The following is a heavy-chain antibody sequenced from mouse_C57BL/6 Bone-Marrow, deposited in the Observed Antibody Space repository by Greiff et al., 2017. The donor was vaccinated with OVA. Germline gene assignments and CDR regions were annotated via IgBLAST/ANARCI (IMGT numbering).Heavy chain of an antibody. CDR1: GFTFSSYA. D-gene: IGHD2-4*01. CDR2: ISDGGSYT. Sequence: EVQVVESGGGLVKPGGSLKLSCAASGFTFSSYAMSWVRQTPEKRLEWVATISDGGSYTYYPDNVKGRFTISRDNAKNNLYLQMSHLKSEDTAMYYCARDGRLRRVAWFAYWGKGLWSLSLQ. V-gene: IGHV5-4*01. CDR3: ARDGRLRRVAWFAY. J-gene: IGHJ3*01.